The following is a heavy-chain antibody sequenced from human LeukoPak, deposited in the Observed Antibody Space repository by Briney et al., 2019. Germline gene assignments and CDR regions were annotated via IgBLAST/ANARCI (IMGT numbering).Heavy chain of an antibody. CDR1: GFTFSSYS. CDR2: ISGSGDST. Sequence: GGSLRLSCAASGFTFSSYSMNWVRQAPGKGLEWASAISGSGDSTYYADSVKGRFTISRDNSKNTLYLQMNSLRAEDTAVYYCAKLGSYDILTGYYNFFDYWGQGTLVTVSS. V-gene: IGHV3-23*01. CDR3: AKLGSYDILTGYYNFFDY. J-gene: IGHJ4*02. D-gene: IGHD3-9*01.